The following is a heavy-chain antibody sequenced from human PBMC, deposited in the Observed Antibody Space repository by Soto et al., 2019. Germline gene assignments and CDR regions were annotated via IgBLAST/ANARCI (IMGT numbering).Heavy chain of an antibody. Sequence: ASVKVSCKASGYTFTCYYMHWVRQAPGQGLEWMGWINPNSGGTNYAQKFQGWVTMTRDTSISTAYMELSRLRSDDTAVYYCARDNSVAVAGTLDYYYGMDVWGQGTTVTVSS. CDR3: ARDNSVAVAGTLDYYYGMDV. CDR1: GYTFTCYY. D-gene: IGHD6-19*01. V-gene: IGHV1-2*04. J-gene: IGHJ6*02. CDR2: INPNSGGT.